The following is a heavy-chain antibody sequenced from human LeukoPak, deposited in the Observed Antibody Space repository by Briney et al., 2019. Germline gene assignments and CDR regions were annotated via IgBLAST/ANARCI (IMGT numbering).Heavy chain of an antibody. D-gene: IGHD3-3*01. CDR3: ARGDYDFWSGNWRFDT. V-gene: IGHV4-59*01. CDR2: IYYSGST. J-gene: IGHJ4*02. CDR1: GGSISSYY. Sequence: SETLFLTCTVSGGSISSYYLSWIRQPPGKGLGWIGDIYYSGSTNYNPSLKSRVAISVDASKNQFSLKVDSVTTADTAVYYCARGDYDFWSGNWRFDTWGQGTLVTVSS.